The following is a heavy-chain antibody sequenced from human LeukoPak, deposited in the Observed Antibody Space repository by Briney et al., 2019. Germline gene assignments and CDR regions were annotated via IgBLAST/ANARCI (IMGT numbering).Heavy chain of an antibody. D-gene: IGHD3-3*01. J-gene: IGHJ6*03. CDR2: ISSSGSTI. Sequence: GGSLRLSCAASGFTFSSYEMNWVRQAPGKGLEWVSYISSSGSTIYYADSVKGRFTISRDNAKNSLFLQMNSLGAEDTAVYYCARCEWHYYHYYMDVWGKGTTVTVSS. CDR3: ARCEWHYYHYYMDV. V-gene: IGHV3-48*03. CDR1: GFTFSSYE.